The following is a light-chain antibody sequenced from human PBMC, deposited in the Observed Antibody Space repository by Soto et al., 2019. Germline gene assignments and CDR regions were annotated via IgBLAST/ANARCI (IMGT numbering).Light chain of an antibody. Sequence: DMEMTQSPSSLSAFVGDRVTITCRASQSISNYLNWYQHKPGKGPKLLIYAASSLQSGVPTRFSGSGSGTDFTLTINSLQPEDVETYYGQQSYGTPLTFGGGTKIEIK. CDR2: AAS. CDR1: QSISNY. J-gene: IGKJ4*01. CDR3: QQSYGTPLT. V-gene: IGKV1-39*01.